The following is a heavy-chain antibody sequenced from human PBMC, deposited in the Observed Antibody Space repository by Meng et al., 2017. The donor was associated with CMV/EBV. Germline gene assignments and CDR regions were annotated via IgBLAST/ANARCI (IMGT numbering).Heavy chain of an antibody. D-gene: IGHD2-15*01. V-gene: IGHV3-53*01. CDR2: IYSGGST. Sequence: GESLKISCAASGFTVSSNYMSWVRQAPGKGLEWVSVIYSGGSTYYADSVKGRFTISRDNSKNTLYLQMNSLRAEDTALYYCVRARIFHIGWFDPWGQGTLVTVSS. CDR3: VRARIFHIGWFDP. CDR1: GFTVSSNY. J-gene: IGHJ5*02.